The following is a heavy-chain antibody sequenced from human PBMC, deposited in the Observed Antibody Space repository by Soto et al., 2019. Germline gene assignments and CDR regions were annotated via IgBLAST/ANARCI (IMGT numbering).Heavy chain of an antibody. J-gene: IGHJ5*02. CDR2: INPNSGGT. V-gene: IGHV1-2*02. Sequence: ASVKVSCKASGYTFTGYYMHWVRQAPGQGLEWMGWINPNSGGTNYAQKFQGRVTMTRDTSISTAYMELSRLRSDDTAVYYCARDFSSGWPSGWFDPWGQGTLATVSS. CDR3: ARDFSSGWPSGWFDP. D-gene: IGHD6-19*01. CDR1: GYTFTGYY.